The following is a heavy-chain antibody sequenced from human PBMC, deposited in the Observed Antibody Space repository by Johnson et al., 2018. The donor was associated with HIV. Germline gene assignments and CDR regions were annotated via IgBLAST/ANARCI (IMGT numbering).Heavy chain of an antibody. CDR1: GFTFSSYG. CDR3: AKVHIAARWSDAFDI. CDR2: ISYDGSNK. D-gene: IGHD6-6*01. Sequence: QVQLVESGGGVVQPGRSLRLSCAASGFTFSSYGMHWVRQAPGKGLEWVAVISYDGSNKYYADSVTGRFTVSRDSSKNTLFLQMNSLRAEDTAVYFCAKVHIAARWSDAFDIWGQGTMVTVSS. V-gene: IGHV3-30*18. J-gene: IGHJ3*02.